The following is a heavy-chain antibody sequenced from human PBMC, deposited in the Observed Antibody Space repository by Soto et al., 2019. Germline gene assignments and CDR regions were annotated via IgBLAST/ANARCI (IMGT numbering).Heavy chain of an antibody. D-gene: IGHD6-19*01. J-gene: IGHJ4*02. V-gene: IGHV3-23*01. CDR1: GFTFSDYA. Sequence: GGSLRLSCAASGFTFSDYAISWVRQAPGKGLEWVSAISGSGGTTYYADSVKGRFTISRDNSKNTMYLQVNSLRAEDTAIYYCAQVMNSGWYLAYWGQGTLVTVSS. CDR3: AQVMNSGWYLAY. CDR2: ISGSGGTT.